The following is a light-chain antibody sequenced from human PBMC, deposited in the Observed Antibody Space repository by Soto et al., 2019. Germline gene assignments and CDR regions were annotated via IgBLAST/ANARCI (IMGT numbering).Light chain of an antibody. Sequence: QSVLTQPASVSGSPRQSITISCTGTSSDVGGYNYVSWYQQHPGKAPKLMIYEVSNRPSGVSNRFSGSKSGNTASLTISGLQAEDEADYYCSSYTSSSTPYVVFGGGTQLTVL. J-gene: IGLJ2*01. CDR3: SSYTSSSTPYVV. V-gene: IGLV2-14*01. CDR2: EVS. CDR1: SSDVGGYNY.